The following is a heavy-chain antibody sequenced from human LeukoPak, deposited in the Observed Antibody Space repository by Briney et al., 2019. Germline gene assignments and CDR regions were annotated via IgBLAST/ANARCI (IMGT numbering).Heavy chain of an antibody. CDR2: IYYSGST. Sequence: SETLSLTCTVSGGSFSGYYWSWIRQPPGKGLEWIGYIYYSGSTNHNPSLKSRVTISIDTSKNQFSLKVSSVTAADTAVHYCARVAAPGTYKTVFDYWGQGTLVTVSS. CDR3: ARVAAPGTYKTVFDY. V-gene: IGHV4-59*01. CDR1: GGSFSGYY. D-gene: IGHD6-13*01. J-gene: IGHJ4*02.